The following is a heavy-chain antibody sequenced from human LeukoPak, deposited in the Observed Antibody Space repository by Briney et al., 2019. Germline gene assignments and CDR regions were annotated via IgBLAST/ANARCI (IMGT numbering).Heavy chain of an antibody. CDR3: ARVLHRKVVIFDY. D-gene: IGHD3-22*01. CDR2: IYYSGST. Sequence: SETLSLTCTVSGGSIGSYYWSWIRQPPGKGLEWIGYIYYSGSTNYNPSLKSRVTISVDTSKNQFSLKLSSVTAADTAVYYCARVLHRKVVIFDYWGQGTLVTVSS. V-gene: IGHV4-59*01. CDR1: GGSIGSYY. J-gene: IGHJ4*02.